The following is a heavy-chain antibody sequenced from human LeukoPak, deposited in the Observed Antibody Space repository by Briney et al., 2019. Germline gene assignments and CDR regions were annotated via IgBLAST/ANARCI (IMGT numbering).Heavy chain of an antibody. CDR3: ARDRPGRYCSSTSCYTASPFDP. CDR1: RGTFSSYA. J-gene: IGHJ5*02. CDR2: IIPIFGAA. Sequence: SVKLSCKASRGTFSSYATSWVRQAPGQGLEWMGGIIPIFGAATYAQKFQCRVTITADESTSTAYMELSSLRSEDTAVYYCARDRPGRYCSSTSCYTASPFDPWGQGTLVIVSS. V-gene: IGHV1-69*13. D-gene: IGHD2-2*02.